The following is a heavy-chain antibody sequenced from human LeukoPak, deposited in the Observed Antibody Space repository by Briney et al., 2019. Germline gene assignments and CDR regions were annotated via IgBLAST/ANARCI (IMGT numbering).Heavy chain of an antibody. Sequence: GGSLRLSCAASGFTFSAYWMHWVRQAPGKGLVWVSRVKYDGSTTTYADSVKGRFTISRDSSKNTLFLQMNSLRDEDSAVYYCAIAQSWDELFDSWGQGTLVTVSS. CDR2: VKYDGSTT. CDR1: GFTFSAYW. J-gene: IGHJ4*02. V-gene: IGHV3-74*01. CDR3: AIAQSWDELFDS. D-gene: IGHD1-26*01.